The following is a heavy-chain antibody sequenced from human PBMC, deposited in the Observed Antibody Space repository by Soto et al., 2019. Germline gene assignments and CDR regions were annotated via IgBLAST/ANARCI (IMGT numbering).Heavy chain of an antibody. V-gene: IGHV4-4*02. D-gene: IGHD3-22*01. CDR2: IYHSGST. Sequence: KASETLSLTCAVSGGSISSSNWWSWVRQPPGKGLEWIGEIYHSGSTNYNPSLKSRVTISVDKSKNQFSLKLSSVTAADTAVYYCARGWGRDYDSSGYYYSSYFDYWGQGTLVTVSS. J-gene: IGHJ4*02. CDR1: GGSISSSNW. CDR3: ARGWGRDYDSSGYYYSSYFDY.